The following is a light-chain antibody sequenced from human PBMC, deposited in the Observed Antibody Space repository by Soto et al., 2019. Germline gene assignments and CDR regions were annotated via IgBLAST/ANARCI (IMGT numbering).Light chain of an antibody. CDR3: MQATQFPPYT. J-gene: IGKJ2*01. CDR2: KIS. V-gene: IGKV2-24*01. CDR1: QSLLHSDGSTY. Sequence: DIVLTQTPLSSAVTLGQPASISCRSSQSLLHSDGSTYLSWLHQRPGQPPRLLIYKISNRLSGVPDRFSGSGAGTDFTLKISRVEDEDVGVYYCMQATQFPPYTFGQGTKLEIE.